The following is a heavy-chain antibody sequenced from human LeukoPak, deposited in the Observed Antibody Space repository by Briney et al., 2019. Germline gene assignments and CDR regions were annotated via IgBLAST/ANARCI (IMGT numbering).Heavy chain of an antibody. CDR3: ARHRQDERGANSIGPILAFDI. CDR1: GFTFSTYV. V-gene: IGHV3-74*01. J-gene: IGHJ3*02. CDR2: ISHDGTDT. Sequence: GGSLPHSRAASGFTFSTYVMHWVRQAPGKGLMWVSRISHDGTDTSYADSVKGRFTISRDNAKNTLYLQMNSLRADDTAVYYCARHRQDERGANSIGPILAFDIWGQG. D-gene: IGHD2/OR15-2a*01.